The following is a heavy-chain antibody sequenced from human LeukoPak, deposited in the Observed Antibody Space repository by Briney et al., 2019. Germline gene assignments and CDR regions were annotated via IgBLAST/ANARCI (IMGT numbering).Heavy chain of an antibody. CDR2: IKSKTDGGTT. J-gene: IGHJ4*02. V-gene: IGHV3-15*01. D-gene: IGHD3-10*01. CDR1: GFTFSNAW. Sequence: PGGSLRLSCAASGFTFSNAWMSWVRQAPGKGLEWVGRIKSKTDGGTTDYAAPVKGRFTISRDDSKNTPYLQMNSLKTEDTAVYYCTTDTVGFGELLSTYYFDYWGQGTLVTVSS. CDR3: TTDTVGFGELLSTYYFDY.